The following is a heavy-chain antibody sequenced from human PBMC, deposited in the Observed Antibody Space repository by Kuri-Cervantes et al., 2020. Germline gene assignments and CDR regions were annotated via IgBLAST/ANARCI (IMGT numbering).Heavy chain of an antibody. CDR2: ISSSGTTI. CDR1: GFIFTDYY. CDR3: ARDKDGYNYIDY. Sequence: GESLKISCAASGFIFTDYYMSWIRQAPGKGLEWVSYISSSGTTIYYADSVKGRFTISRDNAKNSLYLQMNSLRAEDTAVYYCARDKDGYNYIDYWGQGTLVTVSS. D-gene: IGHD5-24*01. V-gene: IGHV3-11*01. J-gene: IGHJ4*02.